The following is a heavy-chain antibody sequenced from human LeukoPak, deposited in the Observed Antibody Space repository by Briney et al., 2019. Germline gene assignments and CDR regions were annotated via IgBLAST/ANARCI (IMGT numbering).Heavy chain of an antibody. J-gene: IGHJ6*03. CDR3: ARLAALRGFYYYMDV. CDR2: VYRDGNT. D-gene: IGHD6-6*01. Sequence: SSETLSLTCSVFGYSISNGYYWGWIRQPPGKGLEWVANVYRDGNTYYSPSLESRVTISVDTSKNQFFLRLSSVTAADTAVYYCARLAALRGFYYYMDVWGKGATVTVSS. V-gene: IGHV4-38-2*01. CDR1: GYSISNGYY.